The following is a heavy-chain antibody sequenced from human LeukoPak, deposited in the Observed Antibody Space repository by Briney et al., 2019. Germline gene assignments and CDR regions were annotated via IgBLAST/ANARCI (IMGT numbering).Heavy chain of an antibody. Sequence: QPGGSLRLSCAASGFTFSGFVIHWVRQAPGKALEWVAVISYDGSNKYYADSVKGRFTISRDNSKNTLYLQMNSLRPEDTAVYYCARDYGDYGGTFDIWGRGTMVTVSS. J-gene: IGHJ3*02. D-gene: IGHD4-17*01. V-gene: IGHV3-30-3*01. CDR2: ISYDGSNK. CDR1: GFTFSGFV. CDR3: ARDYGDYGGTFDI.